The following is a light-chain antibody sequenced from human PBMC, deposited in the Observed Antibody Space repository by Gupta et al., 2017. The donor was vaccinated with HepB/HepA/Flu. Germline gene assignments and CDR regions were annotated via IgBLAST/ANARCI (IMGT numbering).Light chain of an antibody. J-gene: IGKJ1*01. V-gene: IGKV1-5*03. CDR2: KAS. Sequence: DIQMTQSPSTLSASVGDRVTITCRASQSISSWLAWYQQKPGKAPKLLIYKASRVESGVPSRFSGSGYGTEFTLTISSRQPEDFANYYCQQENSSSRTFGQGTXVEIK. CDR1: QSISSW. CDR3: QQENSSSRT.